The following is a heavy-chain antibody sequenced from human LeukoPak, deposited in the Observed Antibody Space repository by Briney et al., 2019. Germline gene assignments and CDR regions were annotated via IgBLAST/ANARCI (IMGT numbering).Heavy chain of an antibody. J-gene: IGHJ6*02. CDR2: IYFSGST. CDR1: GGSISSSSYY. CDR3: ASLRPGYSSSWYADRYYYGMDV. D-gene: IGHD6-13*01. V-gene: IGHV4-39*07. Sequence: PSETLSLTCTVSGGSISSSSYYWGWIRQPPGKGLEWIGSIYFSGSTYYNPSLKSRVTISVDTSKNQFSLKLSSVTAADTAVYYCASLRPGYSSSWYADRYYYGMDVWGQGTTVTVSS.